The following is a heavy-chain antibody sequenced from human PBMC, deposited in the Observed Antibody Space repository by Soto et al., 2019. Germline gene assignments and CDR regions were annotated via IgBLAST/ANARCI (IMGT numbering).Heavy chain of an antibody. D-gene: IGHD1-26*01. V-gene: IGHV3-11*01. Sequence: PGGSLRLSCAASGFTFSDYYMSWIRQALGKGLEWVSYISSSGSTIYYADSVKGRFTISRDNAKNSLYLQMNSLRAEDTAVYYCARVGATTGYYYYGMDVWGQGTTVTVSS. J-gene: IGHJ6*02. CDR2: ISSSGSTI. CDR1: GFTFSDYY. CDR3: ARVGATTGYYYYGMDV.